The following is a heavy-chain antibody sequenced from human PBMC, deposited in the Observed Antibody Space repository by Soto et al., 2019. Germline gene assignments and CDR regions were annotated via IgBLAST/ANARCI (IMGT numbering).Heavy chain of an antibody. V-gene: IGHV3-23*01. CDR2: ISGSGGST. Sequence: GGSLRLSCAASGFTFSRYAMSWVRQAPGKGLEWVSAISGSGGSTYYADSVKGRFTISRDNSKNTLYLQMNSLRAEDTAVYYCAKVMYCSSTSCYGYYFDYWGQGTLVTVSS. D-gene: IGHD2-2*01. CDR1: GFTFSRYA. CDR3: AKVMYCSSTSCYGYYFDY. J-gene: IGHJ4*02.